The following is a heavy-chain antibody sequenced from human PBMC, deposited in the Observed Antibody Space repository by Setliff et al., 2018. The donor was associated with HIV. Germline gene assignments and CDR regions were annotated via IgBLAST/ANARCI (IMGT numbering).Heavy chain of an antibody. Sequence: SETLSLTCTVYGESFSGYYWSWIRQSPGEGLEWLGGINHSGSTNHNPSLKSRVAISVDTSKNQFSLKLTSVTAADTALYFCARQFGSGFYFDYWGRGTLVTVSS. V-gene: IGHV4-34*01. CDR1: GESFSGYY. CDR2: INHSGST. CDR3: ARQFGSGFYFDY. J-gene: IGHJ4*02. D-gene: IGHD3-22*01.